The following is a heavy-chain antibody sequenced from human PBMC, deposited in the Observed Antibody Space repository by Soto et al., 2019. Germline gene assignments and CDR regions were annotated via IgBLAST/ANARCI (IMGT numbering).Heavy chain of an antibody. CDR2: IWYDGSNK. Sequence: AGGSLRLSCSASGFTFSSDGMHWVRQAPGKGLEWVAVIWYDGSNKYYADSVKGRFTISRDNSKNTLYLQMNSLRAEDTAVYYCARAPRYCSGGSCYWFDPWGQGTLVTVSS. V-gene: IGHV3-33*01. J-gene: IGHJ5*02. CDR3: ARAPRYCSGGSCYWFDP. D-gene: IGHD2-15*01. CDR1: GFTFSSDG.